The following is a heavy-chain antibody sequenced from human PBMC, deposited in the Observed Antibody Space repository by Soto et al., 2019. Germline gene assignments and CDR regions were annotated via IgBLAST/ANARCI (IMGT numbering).Heavy chain of an antibody. CDR2: IWYDGSNK. CDR3: AGGGGYGDYGHLDY. D-gene: IGHD4-17*01. J-gene: IGHJ4*02. CDR1: GFTFSSYG. V-gene: IGHV3-33*01. Sequence: QVQLVESGGGVVQPGRSLRLSCAASGFTFSSYGMHWVRQAPGKGLEWVAVIWYDGSNKYYADSVKGRFTISRDNSKNTLYLQMNSLRAEDTAVYYCAGGGGYGDYGHLDYWGQGTLVTVSS.